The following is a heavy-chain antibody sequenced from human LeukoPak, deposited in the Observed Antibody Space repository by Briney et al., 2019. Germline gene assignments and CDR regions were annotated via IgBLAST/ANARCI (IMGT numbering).Heavy chain of an antibody. CDR1: GYTFTSYG. D-gene: IGHD3-22*01. J-gene: IGHJ4*02. Sequence: GASVKVSCKASGYTFTSYGISWVRQAPGQGLEWMGWISAYNGNTNYAQKLQGRVTMTTDTSTSTAYMELRSLRSDDTAVYYCARDGGYYDSSGYPYFDYRGQGTLVTVSS. CDR3: ARDGGYYDSSGYPYFDY. CDR2: ISAYNGNT. V-gene: IGHV1-18*01.